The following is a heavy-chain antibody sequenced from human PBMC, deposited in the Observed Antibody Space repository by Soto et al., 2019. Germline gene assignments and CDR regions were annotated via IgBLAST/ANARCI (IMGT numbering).Heavy chain of an antibody. Sequence: EVQLVESGGGLVKPGESLRLSCAASGFSFSTYTMDWVRQAPGKGLEWVSSISSSSSYIFYADLVKGRFTISRDNARNSLFLHMDSLRVEDTALYMCARGVADWAIDRREYDYWGQGTLVTVSS. J-gene: IGHJ4*02. CDR2: ISSSSSYI. CDR3: ARGVADWAIDRREYDY. D-gene: IGHD3-9*01. V-gene: IGHV3-21*01. CDR1: GFSFSTYT.